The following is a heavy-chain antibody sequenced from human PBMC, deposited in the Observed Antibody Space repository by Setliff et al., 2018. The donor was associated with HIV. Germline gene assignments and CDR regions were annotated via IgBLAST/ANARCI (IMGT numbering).Heavy chain of an antibody. J-gene: IGHJ4*02. CDR3: ARHASTWYYESSGPHFDY. CDR2: ISPYNDNT. Sequence: ASVKVSCKASGYTFTSYGISWVRQAPGQGLEWMGWISPYNDNTNYAQKLQGRVTMTTDTSTSTAYMELRSLRSDDTAVYYCARHASTWYYESSGPHFDYWGQGTLVTVSS. D-gene: IGHD3-22*01. V-gene: IGHV1-18*01. CDR1: GYTFTSYG.